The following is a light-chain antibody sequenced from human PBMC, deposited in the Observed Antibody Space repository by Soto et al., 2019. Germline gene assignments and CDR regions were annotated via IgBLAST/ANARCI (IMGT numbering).Light chain of an antibody. V-gene: IGLV2-18*01. CDR3: SLYTIFTTYV. Sequence: QSVLTQPPSVSGSPGQSVTISCTGTSSDVGSYNRVSWYQQSPGTAPKLVIYEVSNRPSGVPDRFSGSKSGNTASLTISGLQAEDEADYYCSLYTIFTTYVFGTGTKVTVL. J-gene: IGLJ1*01. CDR2: EVS. CDR1: SSDVGSYNR.